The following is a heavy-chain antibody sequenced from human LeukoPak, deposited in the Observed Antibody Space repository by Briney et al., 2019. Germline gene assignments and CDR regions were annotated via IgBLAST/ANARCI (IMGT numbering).Heavy chain of an antibody. J-gene: IGHJ4*02. D-gene: IGHD2-2*01. CDR1: GGSISSSSYY. V-gene: IGHV4-39*07. CDR3: ARFPYCSSTSCYVAGFDY. Sequence: SETLSLTCTVSGGSISSSSYYWGWIRQPPGKGLEWIGSIYYSGSTYYNPSLKSRVTISVDTSKNQFSLKLSSVTAADTAVYYCARFPYCSSTSCYVAGFDYWGQGTLVTVSS. CDR2: IYYSGST.